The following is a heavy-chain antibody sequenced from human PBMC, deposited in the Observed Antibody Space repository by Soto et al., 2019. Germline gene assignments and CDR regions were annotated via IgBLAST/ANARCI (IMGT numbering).Heavy chain of an antibody. CDR1: GYRFTSYW. J-gene: IGHJ4*02. Sequence: PGESLKISCKGSGYRFTSYWIGWVRQMPGKGLEWMGIIYPGDSDTRYSPSFQGQVTISADKSINTAYLQWSSLKASDTAMFYCARHPHPLKWWTGSYSLRFDYWGQGTLVTVSS. D-gene: IGHD1-26*01. CDR2: IYPGDSDT. V-gene: IGHV5-51*01. CDR3: ARHPHPLKWWTGSYSLRFDY.